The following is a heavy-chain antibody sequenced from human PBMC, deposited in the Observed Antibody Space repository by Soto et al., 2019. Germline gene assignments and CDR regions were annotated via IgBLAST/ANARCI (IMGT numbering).Heavy chain of an antibody. CDR2: SIPIFGTA. Sequence: WASVKVSCKASGGTFSSYAISWVRQAPGQGLEWMGGSIPIFGTANYAQKFQGRVTITADKSTSTAYMELSSLRSEDTAVYYCARGRGTYYYDSSGYYYVGWGQGTLVTVSS. CDR1: GGTFSSYA. D-gene: IGHD3-22*01. CDR3: ARGRGTYYYDSSGYYYVG. J-gene: IGHJ4*02. V-gene: IGHV1-69*06.